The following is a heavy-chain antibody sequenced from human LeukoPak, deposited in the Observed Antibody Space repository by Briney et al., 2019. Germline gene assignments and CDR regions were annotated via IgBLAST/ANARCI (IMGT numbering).Heavy chain of an antibody. CDR2: ISTTGSHT. J-gene: IGHJ4*02. Sequence: GGSLRLSCVASGFTFSDYSMNWVRQGPGKGPEWVSSISTTGSHTYYAESVKGRFTISRDNAERTLYLEMNSLRAGDTAVYFCARRAPSHDFDSWGQGTLVTVSP. CDR3: ARRAPSHDFDS. CDR1: GFTFSDYS. V-gene: IGHV3-21*01.